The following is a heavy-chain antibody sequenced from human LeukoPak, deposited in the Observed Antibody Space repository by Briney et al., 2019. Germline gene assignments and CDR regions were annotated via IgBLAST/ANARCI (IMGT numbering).Heavy chain of an antibody. Sequence: GGSLRLSCAASGFSFSTSAMSWVRKAPGKGLEWVSSISSGGSTTFYVDSVKGRFTISRDNSKNTLYLQMNSLRAEDTALYYCAKDGWVTTTTREDYWGQGTLVTVSS. J-gene: IGHJ4*02. V-gene: IGHV3-23*01. D-gene: IGHD4-17*01. CDR1: GFSFSTSA. CDR2: ISSGGSTT. CDR3: AKDGWVTTTTREDY.